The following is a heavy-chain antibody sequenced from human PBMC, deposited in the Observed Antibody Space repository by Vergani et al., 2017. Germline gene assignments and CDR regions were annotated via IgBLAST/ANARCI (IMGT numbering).Heavy chain of an antibody. Sequence: QMQLVQSGPEVKKPGTSVKVSCKASGFTFTSSAVQWVRQARGQRLEWIGWIVVGSGNTNYAQKFQERVTITRDMSTSTAYMELSSLRSEDTAVYYCAADPYPXWSGGSCPLFDYYYYMDVWGKGTTVTVSS. CDR2: IVVGSGNT. CDR3: AADPYPXWSGGSCPLFDYYYYMDV. D-gene: IGHD2-15*01. J-gene: IGHJ6*03. V-gene: IGHV1-58*01. CDR1: GFTFTSSA.